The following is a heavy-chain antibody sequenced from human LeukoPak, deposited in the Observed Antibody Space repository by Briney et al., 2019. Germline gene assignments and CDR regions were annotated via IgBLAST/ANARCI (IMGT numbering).Heavy chain of an antibody. CDR3: VKDTRGCVDTAMGLEY. J-gene: IGHJ4*02. V-gene: IGHV3-64D*06. CDR2: ISRYGGST. CDR1: GFTFSSYA. D-gene: IGHD5-18*01. Sequence: GGSLRLSCSASGFTFSSYAMHWVRQAPGKGLEYVSVISRYGGSTYYADAVKVRFTISRDNSKNTLYLQMSSLRAEDTAVYYCVKDTRGCVDTAMGLEYWGQGTLVTVSS.